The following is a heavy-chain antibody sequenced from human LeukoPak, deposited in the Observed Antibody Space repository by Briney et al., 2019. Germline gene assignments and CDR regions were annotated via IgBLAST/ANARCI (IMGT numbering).Heavy chain of an antibody. Sequence: SETLSLTCTVSGGSISSYYWSWIRQPAGKGLEWIGRIYTSGSTNYNPSFKSRVTMSVDTSKNQFSLKLSSVTAADTAVYYCAGGYCSGGSCSQIDYWGQGTLVTVSS. CDR1: GGSISSYY. CDR3: AGGYCSGGSCSQIDY. D-gene: IGHD2-15*01. V-gene: IGHV4-4*07. CDR2: IYTSGST. J-gene: IGHJ4*02.